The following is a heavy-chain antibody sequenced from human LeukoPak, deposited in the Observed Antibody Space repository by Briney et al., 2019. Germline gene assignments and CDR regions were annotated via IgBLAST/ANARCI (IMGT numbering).Heavy chain of an antibody. V-gene: IGHV4-4*07. CDR3: ARDSNPSSMSYAFDI. D-gene: IGHD2/OR15-2a*01. Sequence: PSETLSLTCTVSGGSISSYYWSWIRQPAGKGLEWIGRIYTSGSTDYNPSLKSRVTMSVDTSKNQFSLKLSSVTAADTAVYYCARDSNPSSMSYAFDIWGHGTMVTVSS. CDR1: GGSISSYY. CDR2: IYTSGST. J-gene: IGHJ3*02.